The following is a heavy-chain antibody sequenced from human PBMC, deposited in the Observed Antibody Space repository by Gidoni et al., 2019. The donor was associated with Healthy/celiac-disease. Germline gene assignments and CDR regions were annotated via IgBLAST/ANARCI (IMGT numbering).Heavy chain of an antibody. CDR2: IYYRVST. V-gene: IGHV4-31*03. J-gene: IGHJ4*02. D-gene: IGHD2-21*02. Sequence: QVQLHESGPGLGRPSQPLSRTCTVSGGPISSGGYYWSGIRQHPGKGLEWIGYIYYRVSTYYNPSLKSRVTISVDTAKNQFSLKLSAVTAADTAVYYCARDQSDGGNSDDWGQGTLVTVSS. CDR3: ARDQSDGGNSDD. CDR1: GGPISSGGYY.